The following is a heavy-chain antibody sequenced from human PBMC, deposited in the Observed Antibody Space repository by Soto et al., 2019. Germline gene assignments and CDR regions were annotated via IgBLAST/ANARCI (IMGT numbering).Heavy chain of an antibody. Sequence: LRLSCAASGLTVINTYMTWVRQPPGKGLECVSVIYTAGGTNYADSVKGRFIISRDNSKNTLYLQMNSLRAEDTAVYYCARALPVAKGGFDPWGQGTLVTSPQ. CDR1: GLTVINTY. V-gene: IGHV3-53*01. CDR3: ARALPVAKGGFDP. D-gene: IGHD2-2*01. J-gene: IGHJ5*02. CDR2: IYTAGGT.